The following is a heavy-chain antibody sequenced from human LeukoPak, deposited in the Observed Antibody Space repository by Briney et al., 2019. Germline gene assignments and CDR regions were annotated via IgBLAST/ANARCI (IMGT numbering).Heavy chain of an antibody. J-gene: IGHJ3*02. CDR3: ARDYCSSTSCNTFDI. CDR1: GGSVSSGSYY. D-gene: IGHD2-2*01. Sequence: SETLSLTCTVSGGSVSSGSYYWSWIRQPPGKGLEGIGYIYYSGSTNYNPSLKSRVTIPVDTSKNQSSLKLSSVTAADTAVYYCARDYCSSTSCNTFDIWGQGAMVTVSS. CDR2: IYYSGST. V-gene: IGHV4-61*01.